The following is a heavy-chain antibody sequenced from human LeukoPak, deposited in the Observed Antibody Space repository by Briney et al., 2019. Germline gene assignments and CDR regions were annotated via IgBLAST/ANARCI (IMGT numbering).Heavy chain of an antibody. V-gene: IGHV3-30-3*01. Sequence: GGSLRLSCAASGFTFSSYAMHWVRQAPGKGLEWVAVISYDGSNKYYADSVKGRFTVSRDNSKNTLYLQMNSLRAGDTAVYYCARDGLRYCSGGSCYQDYWGQGTLVTVSS. CDR2: ISYDGSNK. CDR3: ARDGLRYCSGGSCYQDY. J-gene: IGHJ4*02. D-gene: IGHD2-15*01. CDR1: GFTFSSYA.